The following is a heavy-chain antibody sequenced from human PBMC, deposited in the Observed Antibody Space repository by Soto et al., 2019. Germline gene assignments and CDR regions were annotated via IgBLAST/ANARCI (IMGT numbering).Heavy chain of an antibody. D-gene: IGHD2-2*01. CDR1: GFSFTIFG. CDR3: TRDPRMPLEQ. V-gene: IGHV3-23*01. Sequence: EVVLLQSGGGLGQPGKSLRLSCAASGFSFTIFGMNWVRQVPGKGLEWVSMITPTGDTTYYADSVRGRFTISRDNSKNVLYLQMDSLRVEDTAIYYCTRDPRMPLEQWGQGSRVIVS. CDR2: ITPTGDTT. J-gene: IGHJ4*02.